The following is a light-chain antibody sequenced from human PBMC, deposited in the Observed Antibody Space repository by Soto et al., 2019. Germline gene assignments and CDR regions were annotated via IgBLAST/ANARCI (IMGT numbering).Light chain of an antibody. CDR1: QGLSSRN. Sequence: EILLTQSPGTLSLSPGERATLSCRASQGLSSRNLAWYQQKPGQAPRLLIYGASSRATGIPDRFSGSGSGTDFTLTISRLGPEDFAVYYCQQYGTSSLFGQGTRLEIK. V-gene: IGKV3-20*01. CDR2: GAS. J-gene: IGKJ5*01. CDR3: QQYGTSSL.